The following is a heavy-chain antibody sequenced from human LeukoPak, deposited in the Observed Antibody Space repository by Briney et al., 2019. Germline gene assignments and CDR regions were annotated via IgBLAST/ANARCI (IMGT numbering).Heavy chain of an antibody. CDR3: ARGAGDLDH. D-gene: IGHD7-27*01. Sequence: KTGGSLRLSCAASGFTFSSYEMNWVRQAPGEGLEWVSSISSSSTYIYYADSMKGRFTISRDNAKNSLYLQMNSLRAEDTAVYYCARGAGDLDHWGQGTLVTVSS. CDR1: GFTFSSYE. V-gene: IGHV3-21*01. J-gene: IGHJ4*02. CDR2: ISSSSTYI.